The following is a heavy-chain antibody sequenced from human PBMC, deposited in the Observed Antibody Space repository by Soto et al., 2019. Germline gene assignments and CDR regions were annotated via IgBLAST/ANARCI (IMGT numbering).Heavy chain of an antibody. J-gene: IGHJ4*02. Sequence: QVQLVQSGAEVKKPGASVKVSCKASGYTFTAYYIHWVRQAPGQGLEWMGWIYPNSGDTNYAEKCQGWVTMTRDTSISTAYMELNRLRSDDTALYYCARVAAAGSWDYHFDYWGQGTLVTVSS. CDR2: IYPNSGDT. CDR1: GYTFTAYY. D-gene: IGHD6-13*01. V-gene: IGHV1-2*04. CDR3: ARVAAAGSWDYHFDY.